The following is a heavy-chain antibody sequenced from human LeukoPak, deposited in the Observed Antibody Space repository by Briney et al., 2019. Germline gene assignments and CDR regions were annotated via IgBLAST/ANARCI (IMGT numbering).Heavy chain of an antibody. Sequence: GGSLRVSCAASGFAFSSYSMNWVRQAPGKWLEWVSSISSSSSYIYYADSVKGRFTISRDNAKNSLYLQMNSLRAEDTAVYYCARDLWFGEIGYWGQGTLVTVSS. CDR3: ARDLWFGEIGY. V-gene: IGHV3-21*01. D-gene: IGHD3-10*01. CDR1: GFAFSSYS. CDR2: ISSSSSYI. J-gene: IGHJ4*02.